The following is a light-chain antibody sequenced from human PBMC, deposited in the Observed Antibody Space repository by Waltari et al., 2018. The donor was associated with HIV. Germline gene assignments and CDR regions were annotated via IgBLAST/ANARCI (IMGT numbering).Light chain of an antibody. V-gene: IGLV2-11*01. CDR1: SSDVGPYDS. Sequence: QSALTQPRSVSGSPRQSVPISCTGTSSDVGPYDSVSWYQQDPGKAPKVILYGVTKRPSGIPDRFSGSKSGSTASLTISGPQAEDEADYYCSSYAGRYTVIFGGGTKLTVL. J-gene: IGLJ2*01. CDR3: SSYAGRYTVI. CDR2: GVT.